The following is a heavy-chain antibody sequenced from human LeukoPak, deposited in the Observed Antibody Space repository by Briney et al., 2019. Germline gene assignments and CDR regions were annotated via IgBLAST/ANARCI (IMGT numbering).Heavy chain of an antibody. CDR3: ARRPSIVGATSDPFDY. CDR2: ISGSGGST. CDR1: GFTFSSYA. J-gene: IGHJ4*02. Sequence: PGGSLRLSCAASGFTFSSYAMSWVRQAPGKGLEWVSAISGSGGSTYYADSVKGRFTISRDNSKNTLYLQMNSLRAEDTAVYYCARRPSIVGATSDPFDYWGQGTLVTVPS. V-gene: IGHV3-23*01. D-gene: IGHD1-26*01.